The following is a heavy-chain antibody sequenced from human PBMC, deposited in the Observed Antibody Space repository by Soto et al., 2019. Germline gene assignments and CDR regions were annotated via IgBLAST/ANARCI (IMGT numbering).Heavy chain of an antibody. V-gene: IGHV3-23*01. CDR2: ISGSGGGT. Sequence: GGSLRLSCAASGFTFRTYAMNWVRQAPGKGLEWISAISGSGGGTYYADSVRGRFTISRDNSKNTLYLQMNSLRAEDTALFYCARDAVAREGGTQYYFDYWGQGTRVTVSS. J-gene: IGHJ4*02. CDR3: ARDAVAREGGTQYYFDY. D-gene: IGHD1-7*01. CDR1: GFTFRTYA.